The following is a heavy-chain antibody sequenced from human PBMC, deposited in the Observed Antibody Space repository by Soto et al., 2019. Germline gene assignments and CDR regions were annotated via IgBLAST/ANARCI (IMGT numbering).Heavy chain of an antibody. J-gene: IGHJ4*02. CDR2: INTDGSST. CDR1: GFTFSSFW. Sequence: EVQLVESGGGLVQPGGSLRLSCAVSGFTFSSFWMHWVRQAPGEGLVWVSRINTDGSSTSYADSVKGRFTISRDNEKNTLYIQMKSLRVEDTAMYYCAKRVVDTFGLSYWGQGPLVTVSS. CDR3: AKRVVDTFGLSY. V-gene: IGHV3-74*01. D-gene: IGHD2-2*01.